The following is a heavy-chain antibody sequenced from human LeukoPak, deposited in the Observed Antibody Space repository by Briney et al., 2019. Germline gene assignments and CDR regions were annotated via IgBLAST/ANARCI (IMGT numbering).Heavy chain of an antibody. V-gene: IGHV3-21*01. CDR1: GFTFSSYS. CDR3: ARDLGYCSSTSCPFDY. Sequence: GGSLRLSCAASGFTFSSYSMNWVRQAPGKGLEWVSSISSSSSYIYYADSVKGRFTISRDNAKNSLYLQMNSLRAEDTAVYYCARDLGYCSSTSCPFDYWGQGTLVTVSS. J-gene: IGHJ4*02. D-gene: IGHD2-2*01. CDR2: ISSSSSYI.